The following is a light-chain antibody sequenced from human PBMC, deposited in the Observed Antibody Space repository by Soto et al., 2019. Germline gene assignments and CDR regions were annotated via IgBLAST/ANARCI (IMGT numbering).Light chain of an antibody. V-gene: IGLV2-14*01. CDR3: SSYTSSSTLV. CDR1: SGDVGGYNF. CDR2: EVS. Sequence: QSALPQPASVSGSPGQSITISCSGTSGDVGGYNFVSWYQQHPGKAPKLMIYEVSNRPAGVSNRFSGSKSGNTASLTSSGLQAEDEAEYYCSSYTSSSTLVFAAGTKLTVL. J-gene: IGLJ2*01.